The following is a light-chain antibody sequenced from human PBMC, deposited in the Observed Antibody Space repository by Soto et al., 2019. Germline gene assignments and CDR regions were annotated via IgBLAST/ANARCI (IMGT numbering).Light chain of an antibody. V-gene: IGKV3-20*01. Sequence: EIVLTQSPGTLSLSPGERATLSCRASQRVSSNSLAWYQQRPGQTPRLLIYGASSRAIGIPDRFGGWGSGKDLPLTISRLEPEDFAMYYCLQSGSSVRTFGQGTKVDIK. J-gene: IGKJ1*01. CDR3: LQSGSSVRT. CDR2: GAS. CDR1: QRVSSNS.